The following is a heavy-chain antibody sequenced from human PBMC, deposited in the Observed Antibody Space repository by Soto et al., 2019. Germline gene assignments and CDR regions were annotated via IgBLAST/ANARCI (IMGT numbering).Heavy chain of an antibody. CDR3: AKLTPSGYYDY. D-gene: IGHD3-22*01. CDR1: GASIISTTKY. Sequence: SETLSLTCTVSGASIISTTKYWGWIRQPPGRGLEWIGTISSIGSTYYNPSLEGRVTISVDTSKNQFSLKVTSVAAADTAVYYCAKLTPSGYYDYWGQGTLVTVSS. CDR2: ISSIGST. J-gene: IGHJ4*02. V-gene: IGHV4-39*01.